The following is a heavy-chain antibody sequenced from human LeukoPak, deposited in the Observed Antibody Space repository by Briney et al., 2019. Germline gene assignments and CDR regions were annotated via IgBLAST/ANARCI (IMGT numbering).Heavy chain of an antibody. V-gene: IGHV1-69*13. J-gene: IGHJ3*02. CDR3: ARDYDSSGYYNDAFDI. Sequence: GASVKVSCKASGGTFSSYAISWVRQAPGQGLEWMGGIIPIFGTANYAQKFQGRVTITADESASTAYMELSSLRSEDTAVYYCARDYDSSGYYNDAFDIWGQGTMVTVSS. CDR2: IIPIFGTA. D-gene: IGHD3-22*01. CDR1: GGTFSSYA.